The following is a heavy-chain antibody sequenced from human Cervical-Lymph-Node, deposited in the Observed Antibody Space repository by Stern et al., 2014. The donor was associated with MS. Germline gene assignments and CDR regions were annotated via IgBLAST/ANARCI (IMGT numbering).Heavy chain of an antibody. CDR1: GASISSFY. CDR2: IYYSGSS. CDR3: ARGLRVTVVRGVKFDY. D-gene: IGHD3-10*01. Sequence: QLQLQESGPGLVKPSDTLSLTCTVSGASISSFYWSWIRQPPGKGLEWIGYIYYSGSSNYNPSLKRRVTISVDTSKNQFSLKLSSVTAADTAVYYCARGLRVTVVRGVKFDYWGQGTLVTVSS. J-gene: IGHJ4*02. V-gene: IGHV4-59*07.